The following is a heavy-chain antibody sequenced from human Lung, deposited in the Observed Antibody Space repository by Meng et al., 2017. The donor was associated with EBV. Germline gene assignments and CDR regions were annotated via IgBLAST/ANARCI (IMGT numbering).Heavy chain of an antibody. CDR1: GFTLSSYW. J-gene: IGHJ4*02. Sequence: EVQLVEAGGGLLQPGGFLGLSCEASGFTLSSYWMHWVRQAPGKGLVWVSGISDFDNAYYADSVKGRFTISRDNSKNTLFLQMNGLRAEDTAIYYCAKGGVYGDYVGYWGQGTLVTVSS. D-gene: IGHD5/OR15-5a*01. V-gene: IGHV3-23*04. CDR2: ISDFDNA. CDR3: AKGGVYGDYVGY.